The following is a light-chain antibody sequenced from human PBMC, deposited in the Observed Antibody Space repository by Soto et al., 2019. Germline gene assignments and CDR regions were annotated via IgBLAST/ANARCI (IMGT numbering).Light chain of an antibody. J-gene: IGLJ2*01. Sequence: QAVVTQPPSASGSPGQSVTISCTGTSSDVGGDNYVSWYQQHPGKAPKLMIYEVTKRPSGVPDRFSGSKSGNTASLTVSGLQVEDEADYYCSSLKVFGGGTKLTVL. CDR3: SSLKV. V-gene: IGLV2-8*01. CDR1: SSDVGGDNY. CDR2: EVT.